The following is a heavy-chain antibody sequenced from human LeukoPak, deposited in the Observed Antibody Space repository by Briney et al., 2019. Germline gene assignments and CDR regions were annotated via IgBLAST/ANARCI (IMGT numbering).Heavy chain of an antibody. V-gene: IGHV4-34*01. Sequence: SETLSLTCAVYGGSFSGYYWSWIRQPPGKGLVWIGEINHSGSTYYNPSLKSRVTISVDRSKNQFSLKLSSVTAADTAVYYCARGVYGDSTFDYWGQGTLVTVSS. D-gene: IGHD4-17*01. J-gene: IGHJ4*02. CDR3: ARGVYGDSTFDY. CDR2: INHSGST. CDR1: GGSFSGYY.